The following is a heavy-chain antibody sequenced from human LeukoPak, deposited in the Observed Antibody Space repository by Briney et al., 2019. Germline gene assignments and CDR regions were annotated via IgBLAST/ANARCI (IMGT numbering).Heavy chain of an antibody. CDR3: AKDRIKGCSSTSCYRVDFDY. CDR1: GFTFSSYG. V-gene: IGHV3-30*02. CDR2: IRYDGSNK. D-gene: IGHD2-2*01. J-gene: IGHJ4*02. Sequence: PGGSLRLSCAASGFTFSSYGMHWVRQAPGKGLEWVAFIRYDGSNKYYADSVKGRFTISRDNSKNTLYLQMNSLRAEDTAVYYCAKDRIKGCSSTSCYRVDFDYWGQRTLVTVSS.